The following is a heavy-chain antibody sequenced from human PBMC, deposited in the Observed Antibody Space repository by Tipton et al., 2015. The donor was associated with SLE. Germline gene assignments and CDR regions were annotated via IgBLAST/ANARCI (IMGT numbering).Heavy chain of an antibody. V-gene: IGHV1-18*01. J-gene: IGHJ6*02. CDR1: GYTFTSYG. CDR2: ISAYNGNT. Sequence: QLVQSGPEVKKPGASVKVSCKASGYTFTSYGISWVRQAPGQGLEWMGWISAYNGNTNYAQKLQGRVTMTTDTSTSTAYMELRSQRSDDTAVYYCARDSDAGQQLNYYYYGMDVWGQGTTATVSS. D-gene: IGHD6-13*01. CDR3: ARDSDAGQQLNYYYYGMDV.